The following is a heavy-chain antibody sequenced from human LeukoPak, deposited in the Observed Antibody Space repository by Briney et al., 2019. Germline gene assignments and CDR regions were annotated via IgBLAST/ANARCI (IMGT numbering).Heavy chain of an antibody. D-gene: IGHD3-3*01. J-gene: IGHJ4*02. CDR1: GFRFSYFW. Sequence: GGSLRLSCGASGFRFSYFWMSWVRQAPGKGLEWVANINEDGSQKYYVDSVKGRFTISRDNTKKLVFLQMNSLRVEDTAVYYCARDEVGGYYFEWGQGNLVNVSS. CDR3: ARDEVGGYYFE. CDR2: INEDGSQK. V-gene: IGHV3-7*01.